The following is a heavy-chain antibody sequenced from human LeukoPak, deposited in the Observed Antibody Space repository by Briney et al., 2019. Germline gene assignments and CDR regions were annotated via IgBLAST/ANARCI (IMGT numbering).Heavy chain of an antibody. Sequence: GGSLRLSCAASGFTFSSYWMSWVRQAPGKGLEWVANIKQDGSEKYYVDSVKGRFTISRDNAKNSLYLQMSSLRAEDTAVYYCARDRQRYYDFGVPPHRKNYYYYMDVWGKGTTVTASS. D-gene: IGHD3-3*01. CDR3: ARDRQRYYDFGVPPHRKNYYYYMDV. J-gene: IGHJ6*03. CDR1: GFTFSSYW. V-gene: IGHV3-7*01. CDR2: IKQDGSEK.